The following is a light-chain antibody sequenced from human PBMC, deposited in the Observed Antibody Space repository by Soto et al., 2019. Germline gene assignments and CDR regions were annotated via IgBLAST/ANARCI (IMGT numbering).Light chain of an antibody. Sequence: QSALTHPASVSGSPGQSITISCTGTSSTVGGFNVVSWYQQHPGKAPKVIIYEGIKRPSGVSNRFSGSNSGSTASLTISGLQAEDEADYYCCSYVGATTYVFGTWTKVTVL. CDR3: CSYVGATTYV. J-gene: IGLJ1*01. CDR2: EGI. CDR1: SSTVGGFNV. V-gene: IGLV2-23*01.